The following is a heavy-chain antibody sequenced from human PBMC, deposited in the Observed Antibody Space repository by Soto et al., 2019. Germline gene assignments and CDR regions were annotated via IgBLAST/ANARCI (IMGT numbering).Heavy chain of an antibody. V-gene: IGHV3-23*01. CDR2: ISGRGDTP. J-gene: IGHJ4*02. CDR1: GFTFRSYA. D-gene: IGHD4-17*01. Sequence: GGSLRLSCAASGFTFRSYAMSWVRQAPGKGLEWVSVISGRGDTPYYADPVKGRFTISRANSKNTLYLQMNSLRAEDTAVYYCAKDHNGHYPYYFDYWGQGTPVTVSS. CDR3: AKDHNGHYPYYFDY.